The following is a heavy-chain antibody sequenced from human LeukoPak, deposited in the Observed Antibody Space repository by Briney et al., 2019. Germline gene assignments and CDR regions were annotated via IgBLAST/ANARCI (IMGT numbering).Heavy chain of an antibody. D-gene: IGHD5-12*01. J-gene: IGHJ4*02. V-gene: IGHV3-7*03. CDR3: VRGGYGPDY. CDR2: IKQDGSVK. CDR1: GFTFSTYW. Sequence: AGGSLRLSCAASGFTFSTYWMSWVRQAPGKGLEWVDNIKQDGSVKNYVDSVKGRFTISRDNAKNSLYLQMNSLRADDTAMYYCVRGGYGPDYWGQGTLVTVSS.